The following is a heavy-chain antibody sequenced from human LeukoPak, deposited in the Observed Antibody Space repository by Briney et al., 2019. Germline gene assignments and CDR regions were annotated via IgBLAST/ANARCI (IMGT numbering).Heavy chain of an antibody. J-gene: IGHJ4*02. CDR2: IYYSGST. D-gene: IGHD6-19*01. Sequence: KPSETLSLTCTVSGGSISSSSYYWGWIRQPPGKGLEWIGSIYYSGSTYYKPSLKTRVTISVDTSKNQFSLKLTSVTAADTAVYYCARHASVDGNWPRPLDYWGQGSLVTVSS. V-gene: IGHV4-39*01. CDR1: GGSISSSSYY. CDR3: ARHASVDGNWPRPLDY.